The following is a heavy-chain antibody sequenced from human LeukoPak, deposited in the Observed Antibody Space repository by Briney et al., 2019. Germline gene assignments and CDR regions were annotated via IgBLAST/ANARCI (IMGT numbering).Heavy chain of an antibody. CDR2: ISAYNGNT. J-gene: IGHJ3*02. CDR1: GYTFTNYG. D-gene: IGHD6-19*01. Sequence: ASVKVSCKASGYTFTNYGISWVRQAPGQGLEWMGWISAYNGNTNYAQKLQGRVTMTTDTSTSTAYMELRSLRSDDTALYYCARFGLGKHIEVAGIPFDIWGQGTMVTVSS. V-gene: IGHV1-18*01. CDR3: ARFGLGKHIEVAGIPFDI.